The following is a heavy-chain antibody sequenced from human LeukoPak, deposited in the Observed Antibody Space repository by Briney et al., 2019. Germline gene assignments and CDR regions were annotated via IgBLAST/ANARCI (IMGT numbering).Heavy chain of an antibody. J-gene: IGHJ4*02. V-gene: IGHV3-30*02. CDR2: IRYDGNNK. CDR3: VKDNPLDY. CDR1: GFTFSNYG. D-gene: IGHD1-14*01. Sequence: GGSLRLSCGASGFTFSNYGMLWVRQAPGKGLDWVAFIRYDGNNKLYADSVKGRFTISRDNSKNTLYLHINSLRAEDTAVYYCVKDNPLDYWGQGTLVTVSS.